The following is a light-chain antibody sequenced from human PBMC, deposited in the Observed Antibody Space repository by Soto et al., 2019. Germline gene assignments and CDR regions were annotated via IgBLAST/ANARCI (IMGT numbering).Light chain of an antibody. J-gene: IGLJ1*01. CDR3: CSYTSSSTYV. V-gene: IGLV2-14*01. CDR1: SSDVGGYNY. CDR2: DVS. Sequence: QSALTQPASVYGSTGQSITISCTGTSSDVGGYNYVSWYQQHPGKAPKLMIYDVSNRPSGVSNRFSGSKSGNTASLTISGLQAEDEADYYCCSYTSSSTYVFGTGTKVTVL.